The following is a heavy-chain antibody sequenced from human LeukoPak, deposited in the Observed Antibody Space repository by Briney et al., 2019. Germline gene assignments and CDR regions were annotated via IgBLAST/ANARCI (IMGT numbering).Heavy chain of an antibody. Sequence: GRTLRLSRAASGLTFTDHYMAWVREAPGQGLRGVARIRNKLYSYSTEYAASVKGRFTNSRDFSKNSVYLQINSLETEDTAVYYRARAQYSNTTTCYKTWDYWGQGTLVTVYS. D-gene: IGHD2-2*02. V-gene: IGHV3-72*01. CDR1: GLTFTDHY. CDR2: IRNKLYSYST. J-gene: IGHJ4*02. CDR3: ARAQYSNTTTCYKTWDY.